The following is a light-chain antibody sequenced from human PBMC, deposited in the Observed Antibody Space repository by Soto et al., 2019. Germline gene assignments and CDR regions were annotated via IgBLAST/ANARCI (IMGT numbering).Light chain of an antibody. Sequence: DIQLVQSPSSLSASVGDRVTITCRASQGVNNYLAWFQQKPGKAPQSLIYAASTLRTGVPSRFSGSGYGTDFILTIDSLHLEDFATYYCQHYNGYPWTFGQGTTVDVK. J-gene: IGKJ1*01. V-gene: IGKV1-16*01. CDR3: QHYNGYPWT. CDR2: AAS. CDR1: QGVNNY.